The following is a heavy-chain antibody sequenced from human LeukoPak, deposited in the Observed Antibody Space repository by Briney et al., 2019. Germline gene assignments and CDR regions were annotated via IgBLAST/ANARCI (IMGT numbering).Heavy chain of an antibody. CDR3: ARDVGLGGYDLGANFDY. J-gene: IGHJ4*02. D-gene: IGHD5-12*01. CDR2: INPNSGGT. V-gene: IGHV1-2*02. CDR1: GYTFTGYY. Sequence: ASVKVSCKASGYTFTGYYMRWVRQAPGQGLEWMGWINPNSGGTNYAQKFQGRVTMTRDTSISTAYMELSRLRSDDTAVYYCARDVGLGGYDLGANFDYWGQGTLVTVSS.